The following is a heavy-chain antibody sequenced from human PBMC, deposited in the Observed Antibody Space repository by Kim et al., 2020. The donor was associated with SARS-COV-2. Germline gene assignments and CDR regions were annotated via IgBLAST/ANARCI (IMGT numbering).Heavy chain of an antibody. CDR3: ARFGDSSGYYSYYFDY. Sequence: ASVKVSCKASGYTFTSYAMNWVRQAPGQGLEWMGWINTNTGNPTYAQGFTGRFVFSLDTSVSTAYLQISSLKAEDTAVYYCARFGDSSGYYSYYFDYWGQGTLVTVSS. J-gene: IGHJ4*02. D-gene: IGHD3-22*01. V-gene: IGHV7-4-1*02. CDR1: GYTFTSYA. CDR2: INTNTGNP.